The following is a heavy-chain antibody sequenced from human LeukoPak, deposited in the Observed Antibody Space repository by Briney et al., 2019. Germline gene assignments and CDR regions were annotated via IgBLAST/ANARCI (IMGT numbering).Heavy chain of an antibody. CDR1: GFTFSSYA. CDR3: ARGVEYSSYTSYLDY. D-gene: IGHD6-6*01. V-gene: IGHV3-64*01. CDR2: ISSNGGST. Sequence: GGSLRLSFAASGFTFSSYAMHWVRQAPGKGLEYVSAISSNGGSTYYANSVKGRFTISRDNSKNTLYLQMGSLRAEDMAVYYCARGVEYSSYTSYLDYWGQGTLVTVSS. J-gene: IGHJ4*02.